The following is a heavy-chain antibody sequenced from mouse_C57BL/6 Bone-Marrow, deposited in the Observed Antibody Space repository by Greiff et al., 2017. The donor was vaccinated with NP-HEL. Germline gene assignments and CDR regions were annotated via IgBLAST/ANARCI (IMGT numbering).Heavy chain of an antibody. CDR2: IYPGDGDP. V-gene: IGHV1-80*01. D-gene: IGHD2-3*01. CDR1: GYAFSSYW. J-gene: IGHJ1*03. CDR3: ARGVYDGYYVWYFDV. Sequence: QVQLKESGAELVKPGASVKISCKASGYAFSSYWMNWVKQRPGKGLEWIGQIYPGDGDPNYNGKFKGKATLTADKSSSTAYMQLSSLTSEDSAVYFCARGVYDGYYVWYFDVWGTGTTVTVSS.